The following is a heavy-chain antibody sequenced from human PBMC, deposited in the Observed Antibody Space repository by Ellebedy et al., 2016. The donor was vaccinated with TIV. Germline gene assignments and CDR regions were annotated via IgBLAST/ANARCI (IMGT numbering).Heavy chain of an antibody. CDR2: ISASGGAT. V-gene: IGHV3-23*01. D-gene: IGHD5-12*01. CDR3: AKDQAQVATIPVVWYFDL. CDR1: GFSFGNAW. Sequence: GESLKISXAASGFSFGNAWMNWVRRAPGKGLEWVSGISASGGATSYADSVKGRFTVSRDNSKNTLYLQMNNLGDEDTAVYYCAKDQAQVATIPVVWYFDLWGRGTLVTVSS. J-gene: IGHJ2*01.